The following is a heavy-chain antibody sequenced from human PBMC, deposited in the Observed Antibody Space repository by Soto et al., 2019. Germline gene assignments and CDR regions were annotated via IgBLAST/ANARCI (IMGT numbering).Heavy chain of an antibody. J-gene: IGHJ4*02. CDR2: IYYSGST. Sequence: QVQLQESGPGLVKPSQTLSLTCTVSGGSISSGDYYWSWIRQPPGKGLEWIGYIYYSGSTYYNPSLKSRVSISVDTSKNQFPLKLSSVTAADTAVYYCARERGSIVGATSESFDYWGQGTLVTVSS. CDR1: GGSISSGDYY. CDR3: ARERGSIVGATSESFDY. D-gene: IGHD1-26*01. V-gene: IGHV4-30-4*01.